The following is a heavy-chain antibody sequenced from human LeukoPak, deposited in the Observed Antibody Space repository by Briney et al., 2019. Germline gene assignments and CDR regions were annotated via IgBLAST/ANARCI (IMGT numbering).Heavy chain of an antibody. CDR2: ISSNSGTI. CDR3: ARELWGTSGYRFVY. J-gene: IGHJ4*02. D-gene: IGHD3-22*01. Sequence: GGSLRLSCAASGFTFSSYGMNWVRQAPGQGPEWVSYISSNSGTISYADSVKGRVSISRDNPKTSLFLQTDSLRDEDTAVYYCARELWGTSGYRFVYWRQGTLVTVSS. CDR1: GFTFSSYG. V-gene: IGHV3-48*02.